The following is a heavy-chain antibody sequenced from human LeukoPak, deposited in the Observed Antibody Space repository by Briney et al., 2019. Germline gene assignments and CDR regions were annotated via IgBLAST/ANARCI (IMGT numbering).Heavy chain of an antibody. J-gene: IGHJ6*03. V-gene: IGHV1-18*01. CDR3: ARTYITIFGVVIKVDYMDV. CDR2: ISTYNGNT. D-gene: IGHD3-3*01. CDR1: GYTFTSYG. Sequence: GASVKVSCKASGYTFTSYGISWVRQAPGQGLEWMGWISTYNGNTNYAQKLQGRVTMTTDTSTSTAYMELRSLRSDDTAVCYCARTYITIFGVVIKVDYMDVWGKGTTVTVSS.